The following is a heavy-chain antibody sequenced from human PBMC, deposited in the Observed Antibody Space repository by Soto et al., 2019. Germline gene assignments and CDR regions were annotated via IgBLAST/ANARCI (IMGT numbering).Heavy chain of an antibody. Sequence: SVKVSCKASGGTFSSYAISWLRQAPGQGLEWMGGIIPIFGTANYAQKFQGRVTIAADESTSTAYMELSSLRSEDTAVYYCARGTEYYYDSSGYLDYWGQGTLVTVSA. CDR3: ARGTEYYYDSSGYLDY. CDR1: GGTFSSYA. CDR2: IIPIFGTA. J-gene: IGHJ4*02. V-gene: IGHV1-69*13. D-gene: IGHD3-22*01.